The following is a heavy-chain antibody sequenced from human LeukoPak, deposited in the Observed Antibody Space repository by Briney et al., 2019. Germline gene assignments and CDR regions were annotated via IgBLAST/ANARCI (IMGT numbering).Heavy chain of an antibody. J-gene: IGHJ5*02. D-gene: IGHD6-13*01. V-gene: IGHV1-69*13. CDR1: GGTFSSYA. CDR3: ARDEQQLVGGGNWFDP. CDR2: IIPIFGTA. Sequence: ASVKVSCKASGGTFSSYAISWVRQAPGQGLEWMGGIIPIFGTANYAQKFQGRVTITADESTSTAYMELSSLRSEDTAVYYCARDEQQLVGGGNWFDPWGQGTLVTVSS.